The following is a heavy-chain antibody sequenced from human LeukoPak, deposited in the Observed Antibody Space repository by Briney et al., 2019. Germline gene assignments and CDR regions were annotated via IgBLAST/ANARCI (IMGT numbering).Heavy chain of an antibody. CDR3: ARTRTQVSYRGFDY. D-gene: IGHD4-23*01. CDR2: IRQDGSEQ. V-gene: IGHV3-7*01. J-gene: IGHJ4*02. CDR1: GFTFGSYY. Sequence: GGSLRLSCEASGFTFGSYYMSWVRRAPGKGLEWVANIRQDGSEQYYVDSVKGRFTISRDNAKNSLYLQMSGLRVEDTAVYYCARTRTQVSYRGFDYWGQGTRVTVSS.